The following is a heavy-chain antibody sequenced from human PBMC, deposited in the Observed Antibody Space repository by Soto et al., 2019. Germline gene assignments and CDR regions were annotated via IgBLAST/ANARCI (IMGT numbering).Heavy chain of an antibody. Sequence: PSETLSLTCTVSGGSIRSSGYYWGWIRQPPGKGLEWIGSIYYSGSTYYNPSLKSRVTISVDTSKNQFSLKLSSVTAADTAVYYCARHPRILPGYSGHLASWGQGTLVTVSS. V-gene: IGHV4-39*01. CDR3: ARHPRILPGYSGHLAS. CDR1: GGSIRSSGYY. J-gene: IGHJ4*02. CDR2: IYYSGST. D-gene: IGHD3-9*01.